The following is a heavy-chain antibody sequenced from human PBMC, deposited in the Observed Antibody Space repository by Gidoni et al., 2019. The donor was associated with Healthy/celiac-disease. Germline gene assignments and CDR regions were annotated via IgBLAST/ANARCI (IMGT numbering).Heavy chain of an antibody. Sequence: QLQLQESGPGLVKPSETLSLTCPVSGGSISSSSSYWGWIRQPPGKGLGWIGCSYYSGSTYYNPSLKSLVTISVDTSKNQFALKLSSVTAADTAVYYCARTMVRGVIIPPHFDYWGQGTLVTVSS. CDR1: GGSISSSSSY. D-gene: IGHD3-10*01. J-gene: IGHJ4*02. CDR2: SYYSGST. CDR3: ARTMVRGVIIPPHFDY. V-gene: IGHV4-39*01.